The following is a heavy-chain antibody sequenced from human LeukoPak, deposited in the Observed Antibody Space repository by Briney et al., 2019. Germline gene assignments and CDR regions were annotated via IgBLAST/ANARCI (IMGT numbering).Heavy chain of an antibody. J-gene: IGHJ4*02. CDR1: GFTVSSNY. Sequence: GGSLRLSCAASGFTVSSNYVSWVRQAPGKGLEWVSVIYSGGSTYYADSVKGRFTISRDNSKNTLYLQMNSLRAEDTAVYYCARDSSVTTLDYWGQGTLVTVSS. V-gene: IGHV3-53*01. CDR2: IYSGGST. D-gene: IGHD4-17*01. CDR3: ARDSSVTTLDY.